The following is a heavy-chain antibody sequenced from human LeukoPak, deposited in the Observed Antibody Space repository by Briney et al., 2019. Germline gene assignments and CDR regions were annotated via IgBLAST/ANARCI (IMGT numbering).Heavy chain of an antibody. CDR1: GYTFTSYG. Sequence: GASVKVSCKGSGYTFTSYGISWVRQAPGQGREWVGWISAYNGNTNYAQKLQGRVTMTTDASTSTAYMELRSLRSDGTGVYYCARATSSGWGDAFDSWGQGTMVTVSS. CDR2: ISAYNGNT. J-gene: IGHJ3*02. V-gene: IGHV1-18*01. D-gene: IGHD6-19*01. CDR3: ARATSSGWGDAFDS.